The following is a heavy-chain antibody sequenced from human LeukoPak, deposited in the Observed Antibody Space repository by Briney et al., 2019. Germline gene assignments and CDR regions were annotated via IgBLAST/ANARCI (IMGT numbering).Heavy chain of an antibody. CDR3: AKVLETYYYDSSGLGGTFDI. Sequence: PGGSLRLSCAASGFSFSTYWMSWVRQAPGKGLEWVSGISWNSGSIGYADSVKGRFTISRDNAKNSLYLQMNSLRAEDTALYYCAKVLETYYYDSSGLGGTFDIWGQGTMVTVSS. D-gene: IGHD3-22*01. CDR2: ISWNSGSI. J-gene: IGHJ3*02. CDR1: GFSFSTYW. V-gene: IGHV3-9*01.